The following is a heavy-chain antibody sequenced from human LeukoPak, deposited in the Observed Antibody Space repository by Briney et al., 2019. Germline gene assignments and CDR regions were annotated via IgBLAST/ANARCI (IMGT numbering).Heavy chain of an antibody. D-gene: IGHD5-18*01. CDR2: ISGSGGST. CDR3: ARDGLDDTAMVPALDY. V-gene: IGHV3-23*01. Sequence: GSLRLSCAASGFTFSSYAMSWVRQAPGKGLEWVSAISGSGGSTYYADSVKGRFTISRDNSKNTLYLQMNSLRAEDTAVYYCARDGLDDTAMVPALDYWGQGTLVTVSS. CDR1: GFTFSSYA. J-gene: IGHJ4*02.